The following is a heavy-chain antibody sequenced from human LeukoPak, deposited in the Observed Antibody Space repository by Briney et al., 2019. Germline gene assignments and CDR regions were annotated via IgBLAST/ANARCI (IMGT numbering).Heavy chain of an antibody. D-gene: IGHD1-26*01. CDR1: GFTFSSYW. CDR3: ARAHSVDY. J-gene: IGHJ4*02. Sequence: GGSLRLSCAASGFTFSSYWMNWARQAPGKGLEWVANIRHDGREKYYVDSVKGRFTVSRDNAKNSLYLQMDSLRAEDTAVYYCARAHSVDYWGQGTLVTVSS. V-gene: IGHV3-7*01. CDR2: IRHDGREK.